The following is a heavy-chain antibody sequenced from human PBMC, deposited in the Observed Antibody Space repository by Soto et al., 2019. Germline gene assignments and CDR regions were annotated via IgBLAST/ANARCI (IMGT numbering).Heavy chain of an antibody. CDR3: AMEPGAVDVSSTCDW. CDR1: GGSISSYY. V-gene: IGHV4-59*01. CDR2: IYYGGRT. J-gene: IGHJ4*02. D-gene: IGHD1-26*01. Sequence: PSETLSLTCTVSGGSISSYYWSWIRQPPGKGLEWIGYIYYGGRTNYNPSLKSRVTISVDTSKNQYSLNLNSVTAADTAVYYWAMEPGAVDVSSTCDWWSQGTLVTVSS.